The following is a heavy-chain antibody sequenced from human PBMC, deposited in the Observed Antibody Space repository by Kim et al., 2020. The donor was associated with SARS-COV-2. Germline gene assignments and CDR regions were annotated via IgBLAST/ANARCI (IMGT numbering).Heavy chain of an antibody. CDR3: ARLSIPGIAVAGTGFDP. Sequence: SETLSLTCTVSGGSISSSSYYWGWIRQPPGKGLEWIGSIYYSGSTYYNPSLKSRVTISVDTSKNQFSLKLSSVTAADTAVYYCARLSIPGIAVAGTGFDPWGQGTLVTVSS. J-gene: IGHJ5*02. CDR2: IYYSGST. D-gene: IGHD6-19*01. CDR1: GGSISSSSYY. V-gene: IGHV4-39*01.